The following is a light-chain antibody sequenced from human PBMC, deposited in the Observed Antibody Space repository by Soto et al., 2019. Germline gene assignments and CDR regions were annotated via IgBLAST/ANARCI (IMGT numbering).Light chain of an antibody. Sequence: IQMTQSPSTLSASVGDRVNMTCRASQNIGSWGAWYQQQPGKGPKFLINKVYNLESGVPSRISGSGSGTEFTLTISSLQPDDFATYYCLQFNIFPWTFGQGSMADI. CDR1: QNIGSW. CDR2: KVY. J-gene: IGKJ1*01. CDR3: LQFNIFPWT. V-gene: IGKV1-5*03.